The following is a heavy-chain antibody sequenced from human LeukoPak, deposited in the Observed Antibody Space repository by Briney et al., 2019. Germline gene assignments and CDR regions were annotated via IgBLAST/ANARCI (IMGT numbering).Heavy chain of an antibody. V-gene: IGHV3-23*01. CDR2: ISGSGGST. D-gene: IGHD3-22*01. J-gene: IGHJ4*02. Sequence: PGGSLRLSCAASQCMFSAYAMTCGRQAPGKGLEWVSAISGSGGSTYYADSVKGRLTISRDNSKNTLYLQMNSLRAEDTAVYYCANSEPPSYYYDSSGYSDYWGQGTLVTVSS. CDR1: QCMFSAYA. CDR3: ANSEPPSYYYDSSGYSDY.